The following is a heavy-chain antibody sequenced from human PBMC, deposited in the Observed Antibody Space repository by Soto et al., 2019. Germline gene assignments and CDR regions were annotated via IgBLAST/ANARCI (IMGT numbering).Heavy chain of an antibody. V-gene: IGHV3-15*05. J-gene: IGHJ3*02. CDR2: IKRKSDGGTI. Sequence: DVQLVESGGGLVKPGGCLRLSCAASGFGFSDVWMTWVRQAPGKGLEWVGRIKRKSDGGTIDYAAPVKGRFTISRDDVKKMEFVQKNSLKSENTALYFCAVVAQCSITTCPGALDIWGQGTMVIVSP. CDR3: AVVAQCSITTCPGALDI. D-gene: IGHD3-10*02. CDR1: GFGFSDVW.